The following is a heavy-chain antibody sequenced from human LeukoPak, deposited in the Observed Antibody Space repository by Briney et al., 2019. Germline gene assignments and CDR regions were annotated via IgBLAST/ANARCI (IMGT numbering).Heavy chain of an antibody. D-gene: IGHD3-22*01. CDR3: AKGQNPYYYDSSGYLAFDY. Sequence: PGGSLRLSCAASGLTFSSYAMSWVRQAPGKGLEWVSGISGSGGSTYYTDSVKGRFTLSRDNSKNTVYLQMNSLRAEDTAVYYCAKGQNPYYYDSSGYLAFDYWGQGTLVTVSS. V-gene: IGHV3-23*01. CDR1: GLTFSSYA. J-gene: IGHJ4*02. CDR2: ISGSGGST.